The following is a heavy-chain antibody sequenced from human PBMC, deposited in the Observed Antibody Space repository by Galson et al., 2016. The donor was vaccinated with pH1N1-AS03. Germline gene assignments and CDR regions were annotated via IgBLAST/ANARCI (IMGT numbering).Heavy chain of an antibody. D-gene: IGHD2-21*01. CDR2: ISISGNYT. V-gene: IGHV3-23*01. CDR1: GFTLRSYA. J-gene: IGHJ3*02. CDR3: TKRYLTSTAVIARDGLDI. Sequence: SLRLSCAASGFTLRSYAMTWVRQAPGEGLEWVSAISISGNYTYYAASVKGRFTLSRDGSKNTLYLQMNGLRGEDTAVYYCTKRYLTSTAVIARDGLDIWGQGTMVTVSS.